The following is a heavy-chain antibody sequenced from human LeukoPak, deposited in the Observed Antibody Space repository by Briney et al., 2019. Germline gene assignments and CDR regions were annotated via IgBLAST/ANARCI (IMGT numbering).Heavy chain of an antibody. Sequence: ASVKVSCKASGYTFTSYGISWVRQAPGQGLEWMGWISAYNGNTNYAQKLQGRVTMTTDTSTSTAYMELRSLRSDDTAVYYCARDGAPYYDILTGSTNWFDPWGQGTWSPSPQ. CDR1: GYTFTSYG. CDR2: ISAYNGNT. D-gene: IGHD3-9*01. V-gene: IGHV1-18*01. CDR3: ARDGAPYYDILTGSTNWFDP. J-gene: IGHJ5*02.